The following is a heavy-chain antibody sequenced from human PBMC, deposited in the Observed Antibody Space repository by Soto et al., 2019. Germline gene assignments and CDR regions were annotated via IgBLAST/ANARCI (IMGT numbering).Heavy chain of an antibody. CDR1: GYSFAGYW. D-gene: IGHD5-12*01. CDR3: ARRGAGYNYDF. CDR2: IDPSDSQT. V-gene: IGHV5-10-1*01. Sequence: GESLKISCKGSGYSFAGYWITWVRQKPGKGLEWMGRIDPSDSQTYYSPSFRGHVTISVTKSITTVFLQWSSLRASDTAMYYCARRGAGYNYDFWGQGTLVTSPQ. J-gene: IGHJ4*02.